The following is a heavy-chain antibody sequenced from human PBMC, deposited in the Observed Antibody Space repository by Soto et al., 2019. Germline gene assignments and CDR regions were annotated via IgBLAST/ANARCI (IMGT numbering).Heavy chain of an antibody. CDR2: ISAYSGNT. D-gene: IGHD2-21*02. CDR1: GYTFSSYG. V-gene: IGHV1-18*01. CDR3: ARGHDCGSDCFCTHFDY. J-gene: IGHJ4*02. Sequence: QVQLVQSGPEVKKPGASVTVSCKASGYTFSSYGFNWVRQAPGQGLEWMGWISAYSGNTTYAQNLQDRVTMTTDTSTSTAYMELKSLRADDTAVYDCARGHDCGSDCFCTHFDYWGQGTLVTVSS.